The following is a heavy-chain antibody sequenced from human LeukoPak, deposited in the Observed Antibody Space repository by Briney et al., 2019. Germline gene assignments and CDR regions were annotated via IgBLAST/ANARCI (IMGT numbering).Heavy chain of an antibody. Sequence: PVTVSFKASGGTFSSYAISWVRQAPGQGLEWMGRIIPILGIANYAQKFQGRVTITADKSTSTAYMELSSLRSEDTAVYYCASTIMVRGVINFDYWGQGTLVTVSS. V-gene: IGHV1-69*04. CDR2: IIPILGIA. CDR3: ASTIMVRGVINFDY. D-gene: IGHD3-10*01. J-gene: IGHJ4*02. CDR1: GGTFSSYA.